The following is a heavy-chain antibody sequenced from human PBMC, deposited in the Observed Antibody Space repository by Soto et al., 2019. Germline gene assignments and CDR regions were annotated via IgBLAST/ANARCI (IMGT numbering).Heavy chain of an antibody. J-gene: IGHJ6*02. Sequence: PGGSLRLSCAASGFTFSSYGMHWVRQAPGKGLEWVAVISYDGSNKYYADSVKGRFTISRDNSKNTLYLQMNSLRAEDTAVYYCAKDLIVVVTAISWAYGMDIWGQGTTVTVSS. D-gene: IGHD2-21*02. CDR1: GFTFSSYG. CDR3: AKDLIVVVTAISWAYGMDI. V-gene: IGHV3-30*18. CDR2: ISYDGSNK.